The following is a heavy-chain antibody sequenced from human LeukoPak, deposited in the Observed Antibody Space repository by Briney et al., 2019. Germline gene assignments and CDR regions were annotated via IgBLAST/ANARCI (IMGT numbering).Heavy chain of an antibody. V-gene: IGHV4-59*08. CDR2: ISYRGTT. CDR3: ATNAGTAALDAIDI. CDR1: GDSINRHY. J-gene: IGHJ3*02. D-gene: IGHD2-2*01. Sequence: PSETLSLTCTVSGDSINRHYWSWIRQIPGKGLEWIGYISYRGTTKYNPSLKSRVTISIDTSNNQFSLRLSSVTAADTAVYYCATNAGTAALDAIDIWGQGTIVTVSS.